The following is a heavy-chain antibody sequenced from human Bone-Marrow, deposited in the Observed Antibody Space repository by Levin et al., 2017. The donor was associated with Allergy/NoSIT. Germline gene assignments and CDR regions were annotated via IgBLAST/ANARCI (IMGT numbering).Heavy chain of an antibody. V-gene: IGHV3-30*18. Sequence: PGGSLRLSCAASGFTFSSYGMHWVRQAPGKGLEWVAVISYDGSNKYYADSVKGRFTISRDNSKNTLYLQMNSLRAEDTAVYYCAKPGLSGDNYYYYGMDVWGQGTTVTVSS. CDR1: GFTFSSYG. CDR2: ISYDGSNK. J-gene: IGHJ6*02. CDR3: AKPGLSGDNYYYYGMDV. D-gene: IGHD2-21*02.